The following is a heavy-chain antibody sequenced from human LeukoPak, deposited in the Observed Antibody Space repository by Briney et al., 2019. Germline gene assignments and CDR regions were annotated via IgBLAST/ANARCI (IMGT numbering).Heavy chain of an antibody. CDR1: GLTIADFA. CDR2: ISGDGVST. Sequence: GGSLRLSCVASGLTIADFAMHWVRQAPGKGLEWVSLISGDGVSTFYADSVKGRFSISRDNSKNSLYLEMNSLRTEDAAMYYCAKESGKFDYWGQGTPVAVSS. V-gene: IGHV3-43*02. CDR3: AKESGKFDY. J-gene: IGHJ4*02.